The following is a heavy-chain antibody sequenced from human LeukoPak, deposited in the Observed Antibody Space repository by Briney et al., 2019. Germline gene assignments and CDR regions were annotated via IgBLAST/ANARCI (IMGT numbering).Heavy chain of an antibody. CDR3: ARDRAAPTWFFDL. Sequence: PGGSLRLSCAASGFTFSIYSMNWVRQAPGEGLEWLSYISADSNTIYYADSVKGRFTISRDNAKTSLYLQMNTLGDEDTAVYYCARDRAAPTWFFDLWGRGTLVLVSS. J-gene: IGHJ2*01. V-gene: IGHV3-48*02. D-gene: IGHD2-15*01. CDR2: ISADSNTI. CDR1: GFTFSIYS.